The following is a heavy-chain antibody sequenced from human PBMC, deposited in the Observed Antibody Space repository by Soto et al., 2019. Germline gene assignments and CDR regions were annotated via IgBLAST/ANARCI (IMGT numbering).Heavy chain of an antibody. D-gene: IGHD3-22*01. J-gene: IGHJ3*02. CDR3: ARGFATMIVVAYQDAFDI. Sequence: SVKVSCKASGGTFSSYAISWVRQAPGQGLEWMGGIIPIFGTANYAQKFQGRVTITADESTSTAYMELSSLRSEDTAMYYCARGFATMIVVAYQDAFDIWGQGTMVTVSS. CDR2: IIPIFGTA. V-gene: IGHV1-69*13. CDR1: GGTFSSYA.